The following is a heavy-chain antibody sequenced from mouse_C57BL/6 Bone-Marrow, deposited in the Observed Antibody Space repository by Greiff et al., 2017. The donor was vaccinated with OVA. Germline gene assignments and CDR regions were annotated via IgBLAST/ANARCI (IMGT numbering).Heavy chain of an antibody. J-gene: IGHJ1*03. V-gene: IGHV1-52*01. CDR2: IDPSDSET. CDR3: ARGTNCYWYFDV. Sequence: QVHVKQPGAELVRPGSSVKLSCKASGYTFTSYWMHWVKQRPIQGLEWIGNIDPSDSETHYNQKFKDKATLTVDKSPSTAYMQLSSLTSEDSAVYYCARGTNCYWYFDVWGTGTTVTVSS. CDR1: GYTFTSYW. D-gene: IGHD4-1*01.